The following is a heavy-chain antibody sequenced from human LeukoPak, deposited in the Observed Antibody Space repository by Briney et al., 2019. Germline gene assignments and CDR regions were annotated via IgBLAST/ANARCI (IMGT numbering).Heavy chain of an antibody. CDR2: ISGTTGTI. CDR1: GYTFSGHA. CDR3: ARVKGYFDSGNYFGFFDF. Sequence: PGGSPRLSCEASGYTFSGHAMSWVRQAPGKGLEWVSTISGTTGTIYYADSVKGRFTISRDNSKNTLYLQMKSLRAEDTAEYHCARVKGYFDSGNYFGFFDFWGQGTLVTVSS. J-gene: IGHJ4*02. V-gene: IGHV3-23*01. D-gene: IGHD3-10*01.